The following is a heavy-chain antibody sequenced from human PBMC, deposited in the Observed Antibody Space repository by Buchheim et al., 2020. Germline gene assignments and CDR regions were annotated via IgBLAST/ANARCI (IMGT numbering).Heavy chain of an antibody. CDR3: ARGRVSGP. D-gene: IGHD5/OR15-5a*01. V-gene: IGHV4-34*02. CDR1: NGSFSGYY. Sequence: QVQLQQWGAGLLKPSETLSLTCAVYNGSFSGYYWSWIRQSPGGGLEWIGEVSHTGRTIYTPSLKRRVTISLDTSKNQLSLRLDSVTAADTAVYYCARGRVSGPWGQGTL. CDR2: VSHTGRT. J-gene: IGHJ5*02.